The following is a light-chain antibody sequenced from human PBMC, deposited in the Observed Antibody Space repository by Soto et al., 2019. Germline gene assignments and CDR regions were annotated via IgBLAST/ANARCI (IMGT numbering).Light chain of an antibody. Sequence: EIVLTQSPGTLSLSPGERATLSCRASQSVTSNYLAWYQQKPGQAPRLLVYGASSRATGISDRFSGSGSVTDFTLTISRLEPEDFAVYYCQHYVSPPITFGQGTLLEIK. V-gene: IGKV3-20*01. J-gene: IGKJ5*01. CDR2: GAS. CDR1: QSVTSNY. CDR3: QHYVSPPIT.